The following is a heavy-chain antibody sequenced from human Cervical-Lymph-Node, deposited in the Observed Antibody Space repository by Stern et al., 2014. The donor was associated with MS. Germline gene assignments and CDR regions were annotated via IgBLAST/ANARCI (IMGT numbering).Heavy chain of an antibody. D-gene: IGHD2-21*02. J-gene: IGHJ4*02. CDR2: ILPIFGTA. CDR1: GGTFSSYA. CDR3: ARALRSVVVTALTGYYFDY. Sequence: VQLVESGAEVQKPGSSGKVSCEASGGTFSSYAISWVRPAPGQGLEWMGGILPIFGTAIYAQKFQGRVTITADESTSPAYMELSSLRSEDTAVYYCARALRSVVVTALTGYYFDYWGQGTLVTVSS. V-gene: IGHV1-69*01.